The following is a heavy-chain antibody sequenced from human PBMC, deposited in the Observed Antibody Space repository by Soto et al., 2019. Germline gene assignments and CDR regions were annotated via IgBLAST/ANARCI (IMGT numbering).Heavy chain of an antibody. CDR3: ASVTGDYAPDY. CDR1: GYNFTSYA. Sequence: QVQLVQSGAEVKKPGASVKVSCKASGYNFTSYAMLWVSQAPGQRLEGMGWINAGNGNTKYSQKFQGRVTITRDTSAITSYTELSSLRSEDTAVYYGASVTGDYAPDYWGQGTLVTVSS. D-gene: IGHD3-9*01. CDR2: INAGNGNT. J-gene: IGHJ4*02. V-gene: IGHV1-3*01.